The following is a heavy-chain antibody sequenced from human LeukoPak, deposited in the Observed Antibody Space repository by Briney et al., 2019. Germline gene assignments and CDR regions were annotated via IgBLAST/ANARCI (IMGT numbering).Heavy chain of an antibody. CDR3: VRLKSGNYYHFDY. Sequence: PGGSLRLSCAASGFIFSSYEMNWLRQAPGKGLEWVSYISGSGSNIYYADSVKGRFTVYRDNAKNSLYLQMNSLRAEDTAIYYCVRLKSGNYYHFDYWGQGTLVTVSS. CDR2: ISGSGSNI. CDR1: GFIFSSYE. V-gene: IGHV3-48*03. J-gene: IGHJ4*02. D-gene: IGHD1-26*01.